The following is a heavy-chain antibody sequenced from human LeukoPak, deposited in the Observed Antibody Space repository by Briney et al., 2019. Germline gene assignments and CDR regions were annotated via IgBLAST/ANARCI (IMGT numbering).Heavy chain of an antibody. V-gene: IGHV3-66*01. CDR3: ARSDYDTRPYYFDY. CDR2: IYSGGST. Sequence: GGSLRLSCAASGFTVSSNYMSWVRQAPGKGLEWVSVIYSGGSTYYADSVKGRFTISRDNSKNTLYLQMNSLRAEDTAVYYCARSDYDTRPYYFDYWGQGTLDTVSS. D-gene: IGHD3-22*01. J-gene: IGHJ4*02. CDR1: GFTVSSNY.